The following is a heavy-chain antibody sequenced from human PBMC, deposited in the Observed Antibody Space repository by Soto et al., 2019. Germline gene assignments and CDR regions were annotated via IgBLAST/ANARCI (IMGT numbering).Heavy chain of an antibody. J-gene: IGHJ3*02. Sequence: QVQLQQWGAGLLKPSETLSLTCAVYGGFVSSGSYYWSWIRQPPGKGLEWIGEMSHSGGTHFNPSLKSRVTISVDTSKNQFSLKMSSVTAADTALYYCARVERGTATTVVDAFDIWGPGTMVPGSS. CDR2: MSHSGGT. D-gene: IGHD1-1*01. V-gene: IGHV4-34*01. CDR1: GGFVSSGSYY. CDR3: ARVERGTATTVVDAFDI.